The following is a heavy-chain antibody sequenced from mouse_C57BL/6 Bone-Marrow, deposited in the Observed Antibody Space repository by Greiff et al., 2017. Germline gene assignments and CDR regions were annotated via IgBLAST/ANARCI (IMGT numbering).Heavy chain of an antibody. V-gene: IGHV1-28*01. CDR1: GYSFTSYY. D-gene: IGHD1-1*01. CDR2: IDPFNGGT. CDR3: ARALRAY. J-gene: IGHJ3*01. Sequence: EVQLQQSGPELMKPGASVKISCKASGYSFTSYYMHWVKQSHGKSLEWIGYIDPFNGGTRYNQKFKGKATLTVDKSSSTAYMHLSSLTSEDSAVYYCARALRAYWGQGTLVTVSA.